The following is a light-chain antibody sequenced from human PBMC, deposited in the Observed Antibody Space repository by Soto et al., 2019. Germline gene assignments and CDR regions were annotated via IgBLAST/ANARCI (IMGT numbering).Light chain of an antibody. CDR1: QSVSSSF. CDR2: GAS. J-gene: IGKJ4*01. V-gene: IGKV3-20*01. CDR3: QQYGSSPLT. Sequence: EIVLTQSPGTLSLSPGERATLSCRASQSVSSSFLAWYQHEPGQAPRLLIYGASSRATGIPDRFSGSGSGTDFTLTISRLEPEDVAVYYCQQYGSSPLTFGGGTKVEIK.